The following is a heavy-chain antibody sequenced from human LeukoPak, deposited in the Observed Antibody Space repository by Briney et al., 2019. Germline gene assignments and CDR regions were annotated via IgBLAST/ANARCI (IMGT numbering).Heavy chain of an antibody. D-gene: IGHD3-10*01. CDR3: AKEDGPFMVRGVMIDY. CDR1: GFTFSNFA. V-gene: IGHV3-23*01. CDR2: ISGSGTSI. Sequence: GGSLRLSCAASGFTFSNFAVVWVRQAPGKGLEWVCAISGSGTSIYYADSVRGRFTISRDNSKSTVSLQMNSLSAEDTALYYCAKEDGPFMVRGVMIDYWGQGTLVTVSS. J-gene: IGHJ4*02.